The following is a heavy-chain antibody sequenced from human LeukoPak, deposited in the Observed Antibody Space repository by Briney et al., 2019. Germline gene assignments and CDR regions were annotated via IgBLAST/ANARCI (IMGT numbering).Heavy chain of an antibody. CDR3: ARKMIAAAGTGEDY. CDR1: GGTFSSYA. V-gene: IGHV1-69*04. Sequence: GASVKVSCKASGGTFSSYAISWVRQAPGQGLEWMGRIIPILDIANYAQKFQGRVTITADKSTSTAYMELSSLRSEDTAVYYCARKMIAAAGTGEDYWGQGTLVTVSS. CDR2: IIPILDIA. D-gene: IGHD6-13*01. J-gene: IGHJ4*02.